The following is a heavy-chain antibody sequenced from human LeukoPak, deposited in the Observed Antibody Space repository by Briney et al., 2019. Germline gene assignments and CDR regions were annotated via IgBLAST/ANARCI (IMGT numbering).Heavy chain of an antibody. V-gene: IGHV4-39*01. CDR3: ARQLGYCSSTSCYADKVDY. J-gene: IGHJ4*02. CDR2: IYYSGGT. D-gene: IGHD2-2*01. CDR1: GGSISSSSYY. Sequence: PSETLFLTCTVSGGSISSSSYYWGWIRQPPGKGLEWIGSIYYSGGTYYNPSLKSRVTISVDTSKNQFSLKLSSVTAADTAVYYCARQLGYCSSTSCYADKVDYWGQGTLVTVSS.